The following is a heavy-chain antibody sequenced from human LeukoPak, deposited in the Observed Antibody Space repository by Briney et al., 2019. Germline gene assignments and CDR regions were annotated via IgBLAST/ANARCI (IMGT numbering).Heavy chain of an antibody. D-gene: IGHD1-20*01. J-gene: IGHJ4*02. Sequence: ASVKVSCKASGYTFTGYYMHWVRQAPGQGLEWMGWINPNSGGTNYARKFQGRVTMTRDTSISTAYMELSRLRSDDTAVYYCARGRLNGNVDFWGQGTLVTVSS. CDR2: INPNSGGT. CDR1: GYTFTGYY. V-gene: IGHV1-2*02. CDR3: ARGRLNGNVDF.